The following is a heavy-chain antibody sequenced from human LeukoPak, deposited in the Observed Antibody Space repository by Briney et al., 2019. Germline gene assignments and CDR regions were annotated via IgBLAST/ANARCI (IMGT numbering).Heavy chain of an antibody. CDR2: INPNSGGT. CDR1: GYTFTGYY. CDR3: AREGGWFVAKPTTVTTGGWFDP. D-gene: IGHD4-17*01. Sequence: ASVKVSCKASGYTFTGYYMHWVRQAPGQGLEWMGWINPNSGGTNYAQKFQGWVTMTRDTSISTAYMELSRLRSDDTAVYYCAREGGWFVAKPTTVTTGGWFDPWGQGTLVTVSS. J-gene: IGHJ5*02. V-gene: IGHV1-2*04.